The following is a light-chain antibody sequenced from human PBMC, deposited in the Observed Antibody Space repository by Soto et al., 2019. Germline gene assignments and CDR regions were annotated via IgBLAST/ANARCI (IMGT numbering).Light chain of an antibody. Sequence: DIQMTQSPSSVSASVGDRVTITCRASQAIDSWLAWYKHKPGEAPKLLIFTGSLLHSGVPPRFSGSGSGTDFTLTISSLQPEDFATYYCQQTLSFPPTFGQGTKV. CDR2: TGS. V-gene: IGKV1-12*01. J-gene: IGKJ1*01. CDR1: QAIDSW. CDR3: QQTLSFPPT.